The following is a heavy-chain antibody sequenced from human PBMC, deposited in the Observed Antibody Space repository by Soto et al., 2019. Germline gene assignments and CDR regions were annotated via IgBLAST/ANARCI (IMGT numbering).Heavy chain of an antibody. D-gene: IGHD4-4*01. J-gene: IGHJ4*02. CDR2: ISPTGGST. CDR3: AKAKRGILPTTTGGLDY. CDR1: GFPFSTYA. Sequence: EVQLLESGGNLVQPGGSLRLSCAGSGFPFSTYAVSWVRQTPGTGLDWVSAISPTGGSTYYAASVRGRFTISRDNSNNTVFLQMSGLRAEDTAIYYCAKAKRGILPTTTGGLDYWGQGTVLSVSS. V-gene: IGHV3-23*01.